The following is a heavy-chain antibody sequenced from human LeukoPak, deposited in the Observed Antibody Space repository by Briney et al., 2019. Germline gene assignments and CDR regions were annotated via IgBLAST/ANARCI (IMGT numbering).Heavy chain of an antibody. CDR2: MNPNSGNT. J-gene: IGHJ5*02. V-gene: IGHV1-8*01. D-gene: IGHD1-14*01. CDR1: GYTFSSDE. Sequence: ASVKVSCKTSGYTFSSDEINWVRQPPGQGLEWMGWMNPNSGNTAYAQKVQGRVTMTRDVSVGTAYMELGSLRSEDTAVYYCVRLFVQEPSGWFDPWGQGTLVTVS. CDR3: VRLFVQEPSGWFDP.